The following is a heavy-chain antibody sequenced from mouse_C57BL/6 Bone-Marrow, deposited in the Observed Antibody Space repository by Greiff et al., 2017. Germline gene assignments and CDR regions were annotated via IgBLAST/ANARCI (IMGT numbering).Heavy chain of an antibody. V-gene: IGHV1-50*01. Sequence: QVQLQQPGAELVKPGASVKLSCKASGYTFTSYWMQWVKQRPGQGLEWIGEIDPSDSYTNYNQKFKGKATLTVDTSSSTAYMQLSSLTSEDSAVYYYARGGLRRGFAYWGQGTLVTVSA. D-gene: IGHD2-4*01. CDR2: IDPSDSYT. CDR3: ARGGLRRGFAY. CDR1: GYTFTSYW. J-gene: IGHJ3*01.